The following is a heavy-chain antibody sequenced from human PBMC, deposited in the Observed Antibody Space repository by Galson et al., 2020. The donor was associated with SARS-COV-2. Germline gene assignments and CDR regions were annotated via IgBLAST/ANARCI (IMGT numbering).Heavy chain of an antibody. Sequence: KGLEWIGYINYSGGTKSNPSLKSRLTISVDTSKNQFSLNLSSVTAADTAVYYCARGRLYPKSYYGMDVWGQGTTVTVSS. J-gene: IGHJ6*02. CDR2: INYSGGT. D-gene: IGHD6-25*01. V-gene: IGHV4-59*01. CDR3: ARGRLYPKSYYGMDV.